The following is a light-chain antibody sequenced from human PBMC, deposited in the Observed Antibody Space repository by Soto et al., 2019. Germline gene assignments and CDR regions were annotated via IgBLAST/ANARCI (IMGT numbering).Light chain of an antibody. CDR1: SSDVGGYNY. J-gene: IGLJ1*01. Sequence: QSVLTQPASVSGSPGQSITISCTGTSSDVGGYNYVSWYQQHPGKAPKLMIYDVSNRPSGVSNRFSGSKSGNTASLTISGLRAEDEADYYCSSYTSSSTVYVFGTGTKVTVL. CDR2: DVS. V-gene: IGLV2-14*01. CDR3: SSYTSSSTVYV.